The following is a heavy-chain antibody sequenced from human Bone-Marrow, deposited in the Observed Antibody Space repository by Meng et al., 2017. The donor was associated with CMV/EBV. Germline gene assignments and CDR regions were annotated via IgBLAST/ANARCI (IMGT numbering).Heavy chain of an antibody. CDR3: AKVGLTGVQLYFDY. V-gene: IGHV3-38-3*01. J-gene: IGHJ4*02. Sequence: LSLTCAASGFTVSSNEMSWVRQAPGKGLEWVSSISGGSTYYADSRKGRFTISRDNSKNTLYLQMNSLRAEDTAVYYCAKVGLTGVQLYFDYWGQGTLVTVS. CDR2: ISGGST. CDR1: GFTVSSNE. D-gene: IGHD1-1*01.